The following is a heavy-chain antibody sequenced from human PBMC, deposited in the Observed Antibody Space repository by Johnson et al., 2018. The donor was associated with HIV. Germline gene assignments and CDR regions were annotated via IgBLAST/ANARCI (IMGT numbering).Heavy chain of an antibody. CDR2: ISSSGSTI. Sequence: MQLVESGGGLVQPGGSLRLSCAASGFTFSDYYMTWIRQAPGKGLEWVSYISSSGSTIYYADSVKGRFTISRDNAKNSLYLQMNSLRAEDTAVYYLARMYSSGWYDLRVVYAFDIWCQGTMVTVSS. CDR3: ARMYSSGWYDLRVVYAFDI. V-gene: IGHV3-11*04. D-gene: IGHD6-19*01. CDR1: GFTFSDYY. J-gene: IGHJ3*02.